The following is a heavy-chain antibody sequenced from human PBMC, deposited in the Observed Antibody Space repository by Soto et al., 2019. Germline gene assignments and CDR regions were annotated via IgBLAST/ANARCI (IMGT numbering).Heavy chain of an antibody. V-gene: IGHV1-58*02. Sequence: SVKVSCKASGFTFTSSAMQWVRQARGQRLEWIGWIVVGSGNTNYAQKFQERVTITRDMSTSTAYMELSSLRSEDTAVYYCAAIPYYDLLTGPFDYWGQGTLVTVSS. CDR1: GFTFTSSA. CDR2: IVVGSGNT. D-gene: IGHD3-9*01. CDR3: AAIPYYDLLTGPFDY. J-gene: IGHJ4*02.